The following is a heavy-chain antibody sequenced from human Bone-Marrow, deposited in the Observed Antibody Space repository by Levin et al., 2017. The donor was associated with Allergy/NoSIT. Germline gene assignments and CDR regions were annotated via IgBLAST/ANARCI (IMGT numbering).Heavy chain of an antibody. Sequence: GGSLRLSCAASGFTFSNAWMSWVRQVPGKGLEWVGHIKSKNDGGTTDYAAPVKGRFTISRDDSKNTLYVQMNSLKTEDTAVYYCTTGTWIQLWLADSWGQGTLVTVSS. V-gene: IGHV3-15*01. D-gene: IGHD5-18*01. CDR3: TTGTWIQLWLADS. J-gene: IGHJ5*02. CDR2: IKSKNDGGTT. CDR1: GFTFSNAW.